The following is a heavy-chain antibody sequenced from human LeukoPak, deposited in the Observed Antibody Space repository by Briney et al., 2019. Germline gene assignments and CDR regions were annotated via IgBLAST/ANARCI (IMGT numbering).Heavy chain of an antibody. Sequence: ASVKVSCKASGYTFTSYGISWVRQAPGQELEWMGWISIYNGNTNYAQKFQGRVTMTEDTSTDTAYMELSSLRSEDTAVYYCARVLTGYYSTYYFDYWGQGTLVTVSS. V-gene: IGHV1-18*01. CDR3: ARVLTGYYSTYYFDY. CDR2: ISIYNGNT. D-gene: IGHD3-9*01. J-gene: IGHJ4*02. CDR1: GYTFTSYG.